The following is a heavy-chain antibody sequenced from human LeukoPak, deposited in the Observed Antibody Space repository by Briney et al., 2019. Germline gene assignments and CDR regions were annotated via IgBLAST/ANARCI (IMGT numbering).Heavy chain of an antibody. V-gene: IGHV3-7*01. CDR2: IKEDGSEK. D-gene: IGHD1-26*01. CDR3: ARARGSYGYYFDN. Sequence: GGSLRLSCAVSGFTFRGFWMSWVRQAPGKGLEWVANIKEDGSEKYYVDSVKGRFTISRDNAKNSQHLQMNSLRAEDTAVYYCARARGSYGYYFDNWGQGTLAAVSS. CDR1: GFTFRGFW. J-gene: IGHJ4*02.